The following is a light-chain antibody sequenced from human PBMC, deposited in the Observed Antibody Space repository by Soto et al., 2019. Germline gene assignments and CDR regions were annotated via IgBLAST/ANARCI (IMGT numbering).Light chain of an antibody. J-gene: IGLJ3*02. Sequence: QAVVTQEPSFSVSPGGTVTLTCGLNSGSVSASYYPSWYQQTPGQTPRALIYSTNTRSSGVPDRFSGSILGSKAALTITGAQADDESDYYCVLYMGSGIWVFSGGTKLTVL. V-gene: IGLV8-61*01. CDR3: VLYMGSGIWV. CDR1: SGSVSASYY. CDR2: STN.